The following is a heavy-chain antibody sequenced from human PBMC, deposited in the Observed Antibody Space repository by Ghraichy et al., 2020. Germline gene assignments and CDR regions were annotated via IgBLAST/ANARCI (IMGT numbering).Heavy chain of an antibody. J-gene: IGHJ5*02. V-gene: IGHV4-59*01. CDR1: GGSISSYY. CDR3: ARDVGYSSGWYVENWFDP. D-gene: IGHD6-19*01. Sequence: SQTLSLTCTVSGGSISSYYWSWIRQPPGKGLEWIGYIYHSGSTNYNPSLKSRVTISVDTSKNQFSLKLSSVTAADTAVYYCARDVGYSSGWYVENWFDPWGQGTLVTVSS. CDR2: IYHSGST.